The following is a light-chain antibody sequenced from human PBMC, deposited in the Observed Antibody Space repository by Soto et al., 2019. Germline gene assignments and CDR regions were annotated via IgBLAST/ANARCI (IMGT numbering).Light chain of an antibody. CDR3: QQYDSTVWT. J-gene: IGKJ1*01. Sequence: VGCTKSTGILSLSPGERATLSCRASQSISSDHLAWYQQRPGQSPRLLIYGASSRTTGVPDRFSGSGSGTDFTLTIRRLEPEDFAVYYCQQYDSTVWTFGQGTKVDIK. V-gene: IGKV3-20*01. CDR2: GAS. CDR1: QSISSDH.